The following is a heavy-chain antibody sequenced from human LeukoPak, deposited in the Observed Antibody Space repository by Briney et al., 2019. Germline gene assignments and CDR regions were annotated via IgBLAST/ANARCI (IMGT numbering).Heavy chain of an antibody. CDR3: ARGDYDSSGYYEV. Sequence: TGGSLRLSCAASGFSFSDYSMSWIRQAPGKGLECISYSSSSSYTNYADSVKGRFTISRDNAKNSFYLQMNSLRAEDTAVYYCARGDYDSSGYYEVWGQGTLVTVSS. CDR2: SSSSSYT. J-gene: IGHJ4*02. D-gene: IGHD3-22*01. CDR1: GFSFSDYS. V-gene: IGHV3-11*05.